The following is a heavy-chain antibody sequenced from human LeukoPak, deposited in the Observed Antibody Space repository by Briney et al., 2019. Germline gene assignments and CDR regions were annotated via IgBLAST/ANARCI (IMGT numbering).Heavy chain of an antibody. CDR1: GGSISSSDYY. CDR3: ARLRRDSSGYLSPFFDY. V-gene: IGHV4-39*01. D-gene: IGHD3-22*01. J-gene: IGHJ4*02. Sequence: SETLSLTCTVSGGSISSSDYYWGWIRQPPGKGLEWIGSIYYSGSTYYNPSLKSRVTISVDTSKNQFSLKLSSVTAADTAVYYCARLRRDSSGYLSPFFDYWGQGTLVTVSS. CDR2: IYYSGST.